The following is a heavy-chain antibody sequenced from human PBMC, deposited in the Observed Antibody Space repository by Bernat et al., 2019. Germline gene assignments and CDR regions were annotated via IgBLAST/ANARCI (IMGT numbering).Heavy chain of an antibody. V-gene: IGHV3-74*01. J-gene: IGHJ5*02. CDR1: GFTFGSYW. CDR2: INSDGSST. D-gene: IGHD2-2*02. CDR3: ARADRSSTTTCNRWFDP. Sequence: EVQLVESGGGLVQPGGSLRLSCAASGFTFGSYWMHWVRQAPGKGLVWVSRINSDGSSTSYADSVKGRFTISRDNAENTLYLQMNSLRAEDTAVYHCARADRSSTTTCNRWFDPWGQGTLVTVSS.